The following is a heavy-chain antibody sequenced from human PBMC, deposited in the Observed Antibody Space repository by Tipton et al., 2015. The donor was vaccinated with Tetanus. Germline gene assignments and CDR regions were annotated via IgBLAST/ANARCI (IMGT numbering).Heavy chain of an antibody. Sequence: QSGPEVKKPGASVKVSCKASGYTFTGYYMHWVRQAPGQGLEWMGWINPNSGGTNYAQKFQGRVTMTRDTSISTAYMELSRLRSDDTAVYYCARDFTPTYYYDSSGYYADDYWGQGTLVTVSS. CDR2: INPNSGGT. CDR3: ARDFTPTYYYDSSGYYADDY. J-gene: IGHJ4*02. D-gene: IGHD3-22*01. V-gene: IGHV1-2*02. CDR1: GYTFTGYY.